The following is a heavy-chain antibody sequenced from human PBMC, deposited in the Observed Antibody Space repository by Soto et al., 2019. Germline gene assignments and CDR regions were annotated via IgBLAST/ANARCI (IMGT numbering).Heavy chain of an antibody. CDR2: IYYSGRT. CDR3: ARQRTTVVTQAYFDH. J-gene: IGHJ4*02. D-gene: IGHD2-21*02. V-gene: IGHV4-39*01. Sequence: LSLTCIVSGESLSSSSYYWGWIRQPPGKGLEWIGSIYYSGRTYYNPSFKSRVTISIDTSKNQFSLKLSSVTATDTAVYYCARQRTTVVTQAYFDHWGQGALVTVSS. CDR1: GESLSSSSYY.